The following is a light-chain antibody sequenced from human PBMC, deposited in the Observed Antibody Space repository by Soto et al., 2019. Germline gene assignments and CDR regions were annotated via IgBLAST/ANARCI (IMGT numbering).Light chain of an antibody. Sequence: DNQMTQAASTLCGAVGSRFIITKRASQTISSWLAWYQKKPGKAPKLLISAASSLQSGVPSRVSGTGYGIDVSSAIRTLILEHFSTYSCPHSYSDGRTFAAGTKVDIK. CDR3: PHSYSDGRT. V-gene: IGKV1-39*01. CDR2: AAS. J-gene: IGKJ4*02. CDR1: QTISSW.